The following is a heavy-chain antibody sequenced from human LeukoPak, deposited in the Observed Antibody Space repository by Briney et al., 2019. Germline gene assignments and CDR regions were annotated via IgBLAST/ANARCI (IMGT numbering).Heavy chain of an antibody. D-gene: IGHD4-17*01. CDR2: IKSKTDGGTT. CDR1: GFTFSNAW. CDR3: TTAYDYGDPYYFDY. J-gene: IGHJ4*02. V-gene: IGHV3-15*01. Sequence: GGSLRLSCADSGFTFSNAWMSWVRQAPGKGLEWVCRIKSKTDGGTTDYAAPVKGRFTISRDDSKNTLYLQMYSLKTEDTAVYYCTTAYDYGDPYYFDYWGQGTLVTVSS.